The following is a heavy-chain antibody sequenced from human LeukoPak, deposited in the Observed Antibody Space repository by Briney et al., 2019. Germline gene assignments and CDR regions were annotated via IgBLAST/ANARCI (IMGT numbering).Heavy chain of an antibody. CDR2: INPNNGGS. CDR1: GYTFTGYY. Sequence: ASVKVSCKAFGYTFTGYYMHWVRQAPGQGLEWMGRINPNNGGSNYAQKFQGRVTMTRDTSISTAYMELSRLRSDDTAVYYCARDGQQVRFLEWLPDPYGMDVWGQGTTVTVSS. V-gene: IGHV1-2*06. J-gene: IGHJ6*02. CDR3: ARDGQQVRFLEWLPDPYGMDV. D-gene: IGHD3-3*01.